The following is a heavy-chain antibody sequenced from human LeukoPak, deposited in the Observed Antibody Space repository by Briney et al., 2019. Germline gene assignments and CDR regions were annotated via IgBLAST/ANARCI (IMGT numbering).Heavy chain of an antibody. Sequence: PGGSLRLSCAASGFTFSSYEMNWVRQAPGKGLEWVSGISGSGGTTSYPDSVKGRFTISRDNSKNTLPLQMTNLRADDTAVYYCAKSVGDYYYYYGMDVWGQGTTVSVS. V-gene: IGHV3-23*01. CDR2: ISGSGGTT. J-gene: IGHJ6*02. CDR3: AKSVGDYYYYYGMDV. CDR1: GFTFSSYE.